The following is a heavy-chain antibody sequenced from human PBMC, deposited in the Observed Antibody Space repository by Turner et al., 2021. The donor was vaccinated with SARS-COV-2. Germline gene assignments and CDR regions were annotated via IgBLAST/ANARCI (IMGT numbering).Heavy chain of an antibody. D-gene: IGHD4-17*01. J-gene: IGHJ4*02. V-gene: IGHV3-7*01. CDR2: KRPDGSDQ. CDR1: GFTFSTYW. CDR3: ERHGDYCFAH. Sequence: EVQLVESGGALVQPGGYLRLSCSASGFTFSTYWMAWVRHVHGKGREWVDEKRPDGSDQYYGGSVKGRFTISRDNVENALFLQKNSLRAEDTAVYYCERHGDYCFAHWGQGTLLTVSS.